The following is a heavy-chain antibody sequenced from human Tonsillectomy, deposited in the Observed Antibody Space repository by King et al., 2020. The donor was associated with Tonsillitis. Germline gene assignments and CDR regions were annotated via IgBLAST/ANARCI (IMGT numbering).Heavy chain of an antibody. Sequence: VQLVESGGGLVQPGGSLKLSCAASRFTFSGSAMHWVRQAPGKGLEWVGRIRSKANSFATAYAASVKGRFTISRDDSKNTVYLQMNSLKTEDTAVYYCTRLAAPEYGDYGDYWGEGTLVTVSS. V-gene: IGHV3-73*02. J-gene: IGHJ4*02. D-gene: IGHD4-17*01. CDR2: IRSKANSFAT. CDR3: TRLAAPEYGDYGDY. CDR1: RFTFSGSA.